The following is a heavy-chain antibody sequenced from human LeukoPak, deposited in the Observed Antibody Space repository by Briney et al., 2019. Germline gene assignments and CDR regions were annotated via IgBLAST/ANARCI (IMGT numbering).Heavy chain of an antibody. CDR1: GYTLTELS. CDR3: ATGIFTVSILGSGNLDY. Sequence: ASVKVSCKVSGYTLTELSMHWVRQAPGKGLEWMGGFDPEDSETFYPQKFQGRVTMTEDTPTDTAYMELSSLRSEDTAVYYRATGIFTVSILGSGNLDYWGQGTLVSVSS. V-gene: IGHV1-24*01. CDR2: FDPEDSET. J-gene: IGHJ4*02. D-gene: IGHD3-10*02.